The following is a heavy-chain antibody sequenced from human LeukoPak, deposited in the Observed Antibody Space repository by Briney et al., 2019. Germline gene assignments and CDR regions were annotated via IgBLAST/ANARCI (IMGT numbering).Heavy chain of an antibody. CDR3: ARGPYYDFWSGYALFDY. CDR2: INHSGST. CDR1: GGSFSGYY. V-gene: IGHV4-34*01. D-gene: IGHD3-3*01. J-gene: IGHJ4*02. Sequence: PSETLFLTCAVYGGSFSGYYWSWIRQPPGKGLEWIGEINHSGSTNYNPSLKSRVTISVDTSKNQFSLKLSSVTAADTAVYYCARGPYYDFWSGYALFDYWGQGTLVTVSS.